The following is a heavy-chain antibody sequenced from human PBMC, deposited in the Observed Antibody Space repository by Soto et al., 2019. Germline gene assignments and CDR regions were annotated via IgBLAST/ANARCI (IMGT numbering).Heavy chain of an antibody. J-gene: IGHJ6*02. Sequence: SVKVSCKASGGTFSSYAISWVRQAPGQGLEWMGGIIPIFGTANYAQKFQGRVTITADESTSTAYMEMSSLRSEDTAVYYCARKYSYDQKQRISEWGVYYYDCTYVWGQGNNVTGSS. V-gene: IGHV1-69*13. D-gene: IGHD5-18*01. CDR1: GGTFSSYA. CDR2: IIPIFGTA. CDR3: ARKYSYDQKQRISEWGVYYYDCTYV.